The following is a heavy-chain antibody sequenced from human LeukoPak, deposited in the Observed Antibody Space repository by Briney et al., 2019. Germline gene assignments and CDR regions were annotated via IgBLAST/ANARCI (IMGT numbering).Heavy chain of an antibody. CDR3: ARQNDCSSTSCYAGSNWFDP. V-gene: IGHV5-51*01. CDR2: IYPVGSDT. J-gene: IGHJ5*02. CDR1: GYSFTSYW. D-gene: IGHD2-2*01. Sequence: GESLKISCQGSGYSFTSYWIAWVRQLPGKGLYWMGIIYPVGSDTRYSPSFQGQVTISADTSISTAYLQWSSLKASDTDMYYCARQNDCSSTSCYAGSNWFDPWGQGTLVTVSS.